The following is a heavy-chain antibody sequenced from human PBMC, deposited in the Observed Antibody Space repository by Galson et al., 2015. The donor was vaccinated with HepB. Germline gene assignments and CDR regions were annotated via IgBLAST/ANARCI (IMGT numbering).Heavy chain of an antibody. Sequence: SLRLSCAASGFTFSNYGMHWVRQAPGKGLEWVAVISYDGSNKYYADSVKGRFTISRDNSKNTLYLQMNSLRAEDTAVYYCARDDARYSSGWYYYYYGMDVWGQGTTVTVSS. D-gene: IGHD6-19*01. J-gene: IGHJ6*02. CDR1: GFTFSNYG. CDR3: ARDDARYSSGWYYYYYGMDV. CDR2: ISYDGSNK. V-gene: IGHV3-30*03.